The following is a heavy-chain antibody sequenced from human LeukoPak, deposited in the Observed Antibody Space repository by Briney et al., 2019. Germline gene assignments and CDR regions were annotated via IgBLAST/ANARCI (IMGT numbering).Heavy chain of an antibody. D-gene: IGHD2-2*01. J-gene: IGHJ5*02. Sequence: ASVKVSCKASGYTFTGNGISWVRQAPGQGLEWMGWISAYNGNTNYAQKLQGRVTMTTDTSTSTTYMELRSLRSDDTAVYYCARARTYAPFDPWGQGTLVTVSS. CDR1: GYTFTGNG. V-gene: IGHV1-18*01. CDR3: ARARTYAPFDP. CDR2: ISAYNGNT.